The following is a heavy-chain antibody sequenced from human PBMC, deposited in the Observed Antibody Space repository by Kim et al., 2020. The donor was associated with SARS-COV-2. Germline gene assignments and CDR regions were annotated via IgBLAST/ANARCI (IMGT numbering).Heavy chain of an antibody. CDR3: ARDHVLRYFDWAYSSHWFDP. CDR2: MYYSGST. Sequence: SETLSLTCTVSGGSISSSSYYWGWIRQPPGKGLEWIGSMYYSGSTYYNPSLKSRVTISVDTSKNQFSLKLSSVTAADTAVYYCARDHVLRYFDWAYSSHWFDPWGQGTLVTVSS. CDR1: GGSISSSSYY. D-gene: IGHD3-9*01. V-gene: IGHV4-39*07. J-gene: IGHJ5*02.